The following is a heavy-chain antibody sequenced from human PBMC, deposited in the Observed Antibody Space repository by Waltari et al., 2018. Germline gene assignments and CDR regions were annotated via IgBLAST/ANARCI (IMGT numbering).Heavy chain of an antibody. V-gene: IGHV3-23*03. CDR2: IYSGGST. D-gene: IGHD1-26*01. J-gene: IGHJ3*02. CDR3: AKASRWESRWGDAFDI. Sequence: EVQLLESGGGLGQPGGSLGLSWAASGFAFGSYAMSCVLHGPGKGLEWVPVIYSGGSTYYADSVKGRFTISRDNSKTTLYLQMNRLRAEDTAVYYCAKASRWESRWGDAFDIWGQGTMVTVSS. CDR1: GFAFGSYA.